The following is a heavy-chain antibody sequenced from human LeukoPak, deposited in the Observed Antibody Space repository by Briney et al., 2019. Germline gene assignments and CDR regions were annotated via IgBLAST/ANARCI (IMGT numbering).Heavy chain of an antibody. V-gene: IGHV1-2*02. D-gene: IGHD3-9*01. CDR3: ARDPKTYYDILTGDDAFDI. CDR2: INPNRGGT. Sequence: GASVKVSCKASGYTFTGYYMHWVRQAPGQGLEWIGWINPNRGGTNYAQKFQGRVTMTRDTSISTAYMELSRLRSDDTAVYYCARDPKTYYDILTGDDAFDIWGQGTMVTVSS. J-gene: IGHJ3*02. CDR1: GYTFTGYY.